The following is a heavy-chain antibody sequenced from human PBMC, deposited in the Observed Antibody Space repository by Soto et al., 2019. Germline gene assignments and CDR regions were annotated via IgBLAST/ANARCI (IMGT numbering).Heavy chain of an antibody. Sequence: GQLVQSGVEVKKPWASVKVSCKASGYTFTDYGISWVRQAPGQGLEWMGWISAYNGNTNYAQNLQDRVTMTTDTSTSTAYMELRSLRSDDTAVYYCARDRSTHDYWGQGTLIAVSS. CDR1: GYTFTDYG. CDR3: ARDRSTHDY. D-gene: IGHD1-1*01. J-gene: IGHJ4*02. V-gene: IGHV1-18*01. CDR2: ISAYNGNT.